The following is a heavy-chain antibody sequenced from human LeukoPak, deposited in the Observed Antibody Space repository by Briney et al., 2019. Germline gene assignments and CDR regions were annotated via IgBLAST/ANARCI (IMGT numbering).Heavy chain of an antibody. CDR2: ISGSGGST. CDR3: AKLYSGYDYVDY. Sequence: GGSLRLSCAASGFTFSSYAMSWVRQAPGTGLEWVSAISGSGGSTYYADSAKGRFTISRDNSKNTLYLQMNSLRAEDTAVYYCAKLYSGYDYVDYWGQGTLVTVSS. J-gene: IGHJ4*02. V-gene: IGHV3-23*01. D-gene: IGHD5-12*01. CDR1: GFTFSSYA.